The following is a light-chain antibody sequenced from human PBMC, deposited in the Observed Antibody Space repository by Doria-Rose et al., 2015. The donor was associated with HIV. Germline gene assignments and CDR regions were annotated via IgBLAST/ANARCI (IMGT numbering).Light chain of an antibody. CDR3: NQYDTTWT. Sequence: TQSPGTLSLSPGERATLSCRASQSFSSTYLAWYQQKPGQAPSLLIYDGSTRATGILDRFSASGSWTDFTHTINRLEPENFTLNYNNQYDTTWTFGQGTKEEI. J-gene: IGKJ1*01. CDR2: DGS. CDR1: QSFSSTY. V-gene: IGKV3-20*01.